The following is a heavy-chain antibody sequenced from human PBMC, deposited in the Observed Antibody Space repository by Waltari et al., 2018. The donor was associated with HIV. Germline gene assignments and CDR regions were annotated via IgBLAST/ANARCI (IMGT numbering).Heavy chain of an antibody. CDR2: IIPICGTA. V-gene: IGHV1-69*01. CDR3: AIRGMTTVDYYWFDP. J-gene: IGHJ5*02. D-gene: IGHD4-4*01. CDR1: GGTFSSYA. Sequence: QVQLVQSGAEVKKPGSSVKVSCKASGGTFSSYAISWVRQAPGQGLEWMGGIIPICGTANYAQKFQGRVTITADEATSTAYMGLSSRRSEDTAVYYCAIRGMTTVDYYWFDPWGQGTLVTVSS.